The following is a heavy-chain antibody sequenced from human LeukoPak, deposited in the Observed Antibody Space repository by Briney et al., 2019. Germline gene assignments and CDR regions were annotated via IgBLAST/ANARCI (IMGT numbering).Heavy chain of an antibody. V-gene: IGHV4-34*01. CDR1: GGSFSGYY. D-gene: IGHD2-8*01. Sequence: SETLSLTCAVYGGSFSGYYWSWIRQPPGKGLEWIGEINHSGSTNYNPSLKSRVTISVDTSKNQFSLKLSSVTAADTAVYYCARLRYCTNGVCYLAARDYWGQGTLVTVSS. CDR3: ARLRYCTNGVCYLAARDY. J-gene: IGHJ4*02. CDR2: INHSGST.